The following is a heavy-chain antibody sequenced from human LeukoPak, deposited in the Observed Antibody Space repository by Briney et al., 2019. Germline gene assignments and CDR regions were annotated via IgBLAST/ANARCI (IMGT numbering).Heavy chain of an antibody. D-gene: IGHD6-19*01. Sequence: PSETLSLTCTVSGGSISSNSYYWGWIRQPPGKGLEWIGSMYYSGSTRYNPSLKSRFTIYVDTSKYQFSLKLSSVTAADTAVYYCARHVAYSRGWSDYWGQGTLVTVSS. V-gene: IGHV4-39*01. CDR1: GGSISSNSYY. CDR3: ARHVAYSRGWSDY. CDR2: MYYSGST. J-gene: IGHJ4*02.